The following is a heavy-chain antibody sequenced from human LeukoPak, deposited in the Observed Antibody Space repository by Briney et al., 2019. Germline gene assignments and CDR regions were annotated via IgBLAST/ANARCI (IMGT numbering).Heavy chain of an antibody. CDR1: GFTFSSYT. Sequence: GGSLRLSCAASGFTFSSYTMSWVRQAPGKGLEWVSTITTSDGNTYYADSVKGRFTISRDNSKNTLYLQMNSLRAEDTAVYYCASGGSSLRDPPDYWGQGTLVTVSS. D-gene: IGHD3-16*01. CDR3: ASGGSSLRDPPDY. J-gene: IGHJ4*02. V-gene: IGHV3-23*01. CDR2: ITTSDGNT.